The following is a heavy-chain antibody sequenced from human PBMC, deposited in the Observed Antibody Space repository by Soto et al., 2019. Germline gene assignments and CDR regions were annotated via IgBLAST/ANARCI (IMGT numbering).Heavy chain of an antibody. D-gene: IGHD1-26*01. Sequence: GGSLRLSCSSSGFNFSNYAMHWARQAPGEGLEYVSAISSNGGSTYYADSVKGRFTISRDNSKNTLYLQMSSLRAEDTAVYYCVKEYFSGSYYFGNDEYFQHWGQGTLVTVSS. CDR1: GFNFSNYA. V-gene: IGHV3-64D*06. CDR2: ISSNGGST. CDR3: VKEYFSGSYYFGNDEYFQH. J-gene: IGHJ1*01.